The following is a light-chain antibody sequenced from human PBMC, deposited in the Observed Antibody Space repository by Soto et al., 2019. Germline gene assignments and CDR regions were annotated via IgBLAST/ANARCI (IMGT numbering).Light chain of an antibody. CDR2: EAS. Sequence: DIQMTQSPSTLSASVGDRVTITCRASQNVDKWFAWHQQKPGKAPKLLIYEASKLDSGVPSRFSGSRSGTEFTVTISCLQPDDFATYYCLQYKSYSDMYTFGQGTKVEI. CDR3: LQYKSYSDMYT. V-gene: IGKV1-5*03. J-gene: IGKJ2*01. CDR1: QNVDKW.